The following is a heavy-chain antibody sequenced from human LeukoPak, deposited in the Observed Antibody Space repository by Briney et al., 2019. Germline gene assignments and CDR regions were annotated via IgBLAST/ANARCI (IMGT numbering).Heavy chain of an antibody. CDR1: GGSFSGYY. Sequence: PSETLSLTCAVYGGSFSGYYWSWIRQPPGKGLEWIGYIYYSGSTNYNPSLKSRVTISVDTSKNQFSLKLSSVTAADTAVYYCARVPIVGATLDAFDIWGQGTMVTVSS. J-gene: IGHJ3*02. D-gene: IGHD1-26*01. CDR2: IYYSGST. V-gene: IGHV4-59*01. CDR3: ARVPIVGATLDAFDI.